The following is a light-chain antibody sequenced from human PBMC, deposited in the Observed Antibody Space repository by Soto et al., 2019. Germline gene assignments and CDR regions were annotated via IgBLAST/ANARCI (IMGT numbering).Light chain of an antibody. Sequence: EVVLTQSPATLSVSPGAGATLSCRASQSVGSNLAWYQQKPGQTPRVLIYGASTRAIGIPARFSGSGFGTEFTLTISSPQSEDFVVYYCQQYSNWPLLSFGGGTKVDIK. V-gene: IGKV3-15*01. CDR1: QSVGSN. J-gene: IGKJ4*01. CDR2: GAS. CDR3: QQYSNWPLLS.